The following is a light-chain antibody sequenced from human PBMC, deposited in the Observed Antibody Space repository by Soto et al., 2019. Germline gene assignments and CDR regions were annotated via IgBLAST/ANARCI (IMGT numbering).Light chain of an antibody. J-gene: IGLJ2*01. CDR1: SSNIGNNY. CDR2: DNN. CDR3: GTWDTSLSAVV. Sequence: QAVVTQPPSVSAAPGQKVTISCSGSSSNIGNNYVSWYQHLPGTAPKLLIYDNNERPSGIPDRFSGSKSGTSATLGITGLQTGDEAEYYCGTWDTSLSAVVFGGGTKLTVL. V-gene: IGLV1-51*01.